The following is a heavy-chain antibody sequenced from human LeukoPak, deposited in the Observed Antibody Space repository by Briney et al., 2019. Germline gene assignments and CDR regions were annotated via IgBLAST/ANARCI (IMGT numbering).Heavy chain of an antibody. V-gene: IGHV1-69*06. CDR3: ATWDYYDSSGYNYYRYFDY. CDR2: IIPIFGTA. D-gene: IGHD3-22*01. Sequence: ASVTVSCKASVGTFISYAISWVRQAPGQGLEWMGRIIPIFGTANYAQKFQGRVTITADKSTSTAYMELSSLRSEDTAVYYCATWDYYDSSGYNYYRYFDYWGQGTLVTVSS. J-gene: IGHJ4*02. CDR1: VGTFISYA.